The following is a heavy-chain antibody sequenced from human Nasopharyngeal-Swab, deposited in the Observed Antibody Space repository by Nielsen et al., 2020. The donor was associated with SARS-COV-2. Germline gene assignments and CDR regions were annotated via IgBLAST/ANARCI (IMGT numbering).Heavy chain of an antibody. V-gene: IGHV3-21*01. CDR1: GFTFSSYS. J-gene: IGHJ4*02. Sequence: GESLKISCAASGFTFSSYSMNWVRQAPGKGLEWVSSISSSSSYIYYADSVKGRFTISRDNAKNSLYLQMNSLRAEDTAVYYCARDVHYDILTGYYSYWCQGTLVTVSS. CDR3: ARDVHYDILTGYYSY. D-gene: IGHD3-9*01. CDR2: ISSSSSYI.